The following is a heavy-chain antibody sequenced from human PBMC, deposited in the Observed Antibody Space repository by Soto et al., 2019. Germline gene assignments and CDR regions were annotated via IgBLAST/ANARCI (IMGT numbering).Heavy chain of an antibody. Sequence: QVHLVESGGGLAKPGGSLRLSCATSGFTVSDYYMSWIRQAPGKGLVWLSHISPKSTYTNYADSVNGRFTISRDNTKSSLLLQMNSVGVEDTAVYYCARGGGGGLFEHWGEGVLVTVSS. CDR1: GFTVSDYY. D-gene: IGHD2-21*01. CDR3: ARGGGGGLFEH. CDR2: ISPKSTYT. V-gene: IGHV3-11*06. J-gene: IGHJ4*02.